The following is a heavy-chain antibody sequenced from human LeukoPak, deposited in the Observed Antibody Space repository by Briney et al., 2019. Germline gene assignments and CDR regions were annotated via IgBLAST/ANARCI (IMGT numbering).Heavy chain of an antibody. V-gene: IGHV1-2*02. CDR2: INPNSGGT. Sequence: ASVKVSCKASGYTFTGYYMHWVRQAPGQGLEWMGWINPNSGGTNYAQKFQGRVTMTRDTSISTAYMELRSLRSDDTAVYYCARANGGNGFFDYWGQGTLVTVSS. CDR3: ARANGGNGFFDY. J-gene: IGHJ4*02. D-gene: IGHD4-23*01. CDR1: GYTFTGYY.